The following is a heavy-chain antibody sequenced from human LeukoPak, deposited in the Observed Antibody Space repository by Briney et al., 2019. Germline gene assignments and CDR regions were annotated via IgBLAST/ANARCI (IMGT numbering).Heavy chain of an antibody. CDR2: ISAYNGNT. Sequence: ASVKVSCKASGYTFTSYGISWVRQAPGQGLEWMGWISAYNGNTNYAQKLEGRGTITTDTSTSKTYNEQRSLRSDDTAVYYCASGLNRWELLVYWGQGTLVTVSS. CDR3: ASGLNRWELLVY. V-gene: IGHV1-18*01. D-gene: IGHD1-26*01. J-gene: IGHJ4*02. CDR1: GYTFTSYG.